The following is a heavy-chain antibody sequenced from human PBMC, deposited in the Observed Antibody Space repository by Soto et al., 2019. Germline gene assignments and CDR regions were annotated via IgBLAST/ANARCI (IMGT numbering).Heavy chain of an antibody. CDR3: ARDGTIFGVVIKGYYGMDV. V-gene: IGHV6-1*01. CDR1: GDSVSSNSAA. Sequence: PSQTLSLTCAISGDSVSSNSAAWNWIRQSPSRGLEWLGRTYYRSKWYNDYAVSVKSRITISPDTSKNQFSLQLNSVTPEDTAVYYCARDGTIFGVVIKGYYGMDVWGQGTTVTVSS. J-gene: IGHJ6*02. D-gene: IGHD3-3*01. CDR2: TYYRSKWYN.